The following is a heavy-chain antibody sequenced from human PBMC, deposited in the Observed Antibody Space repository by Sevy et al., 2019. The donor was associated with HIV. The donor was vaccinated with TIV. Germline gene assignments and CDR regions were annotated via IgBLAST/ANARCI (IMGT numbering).Heavy chain of an antibody. CDR2: IDPSGCNT. J-gene: IGHJ4*02. V-gene: IGHV1-46*01. CDR3: VRANPAQHFDS. Sequence: ASVKVSCKAPGDTLTNNYMHWVRQAPGQGLEWMGIIDPSGCNTSYDQKFHGRVTMTRDTYTRTLYMDLSSLRSEDTAVYYCVRANPAQHFDSWGQGTLVTVSS. CDR1: GDTLTNNY. D-gene: IGHD2-8*01.